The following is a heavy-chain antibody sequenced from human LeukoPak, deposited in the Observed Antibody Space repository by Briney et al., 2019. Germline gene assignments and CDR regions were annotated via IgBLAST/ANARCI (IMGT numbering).Heavy chain of an antibody. J-gene: IGHJ4*02. CDR2: ISSSSSYI. Sequence: GGSLRLSCAASGFIFSSYSMNWVRQAPGKGLEWVSSISSSSSYIYYADSVKGRFTISRDNAKDSLFLQMNSLRAEDTAVYYCARAYVSGSYEDVDYWGQGTLVTVSS. CDR3: ARAYVSGSYEDVDY. V-gene: IGHV3-21*01. CDR1: GFIFSSYS. D-gene: IGHD3-10*01.